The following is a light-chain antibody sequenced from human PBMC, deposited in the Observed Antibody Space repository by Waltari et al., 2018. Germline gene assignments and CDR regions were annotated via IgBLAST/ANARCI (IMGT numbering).Light chain of an antibody. CDR1: SNDVGVYNY. CDR3: SSYTNTNTTV. V-gene: IGLV2-14*03. CDR2: HVS. Sequence: QSALTHPASLSGSPGQSTIISCTGTSNDVGVYNYVLWYQHLPVKSPKPIIYHVSTWPSGVSNRFSGSKSGNTASLTISGLQAEDEADYYCSSYTNTNTTVFGAGTKVSVI. J-gene: IGLJ2*01.